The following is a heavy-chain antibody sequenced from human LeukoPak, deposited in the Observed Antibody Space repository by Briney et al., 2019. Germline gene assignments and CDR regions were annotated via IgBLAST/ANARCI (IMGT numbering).Heavy chain of an antibody. J-gene: IGHJ6*03. CDR2: IYYSGST. CDR1: GGSISSSSYY. Sequence: SETLSLTCTVSGGSISSSSYYWGWIRQPPGKGLEWIGSIYYSGSTYYNPSLKSRVTISVDTSKNQFSLKLSSVTAADTAVFYCARTGITMIEYYYMDVWGKGTTVTVSS. CDR3: ARTGITMIEYYYMDV. D-gene: IGHD3-22*01. V-gene: IGHV4-39*07.